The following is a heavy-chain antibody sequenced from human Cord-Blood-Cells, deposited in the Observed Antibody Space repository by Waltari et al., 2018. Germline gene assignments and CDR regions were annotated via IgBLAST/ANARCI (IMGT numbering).Heavy chain of an antibody. D-gene: IGHD1-1*01. V-gene: IGHV5-51*01. Sequence: EVQLVQSGAEVKKPGESLKISCKGSGYSFTSYWIGWVRQMPGKGLEWMGIIYPGDSDRRYSPPVQGQVTISAEQSISTAYLQWGSLKASDAAMYYCARALRTGSNPGPEYYFDYWGQGTLVTVSS. CDR3: ARALRTGSNPGPEYYFDY. CDR2: IYPGDSDR. J-gene: IGHJ4*02. CDR1: GYSFTSYW.